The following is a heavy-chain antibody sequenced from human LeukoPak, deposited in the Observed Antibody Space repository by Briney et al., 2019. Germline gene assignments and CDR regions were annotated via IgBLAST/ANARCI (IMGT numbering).Heavy chain of an antibody. Sequence: RGSLRLSCEASGFTFNTYTMNWARQAPGKGRGWVSSIDSSGGYMFYADSVKGRFIISRDNAKDSLYLQMNSLRVEDTAVYYCLRGDRRDYWGQGTLVTVSS. CDR1: GFTFNTYT. CDR2: IDSSGGYM. V-gene: IGHV3-21*06. J-gene: IGHJ4*02. CDR3: LRGDRRDY.